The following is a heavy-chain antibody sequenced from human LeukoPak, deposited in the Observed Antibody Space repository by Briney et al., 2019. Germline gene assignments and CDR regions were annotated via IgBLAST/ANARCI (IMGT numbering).Heavy chain of an antibody. CDR1: GYTFASYD. Sequence: GASVKVSCKASGYTFASYDINWVRQATGQGLEWMGWMNPNSGNTGYAQKLQGRVTMTTDTSTSTAYMELRSLRSDDTAVYYCARDPYDFWRGYNYYYMDVWGKGTTVTVSS. J-gene: IGHJ6*03. D-gene: IGHD3-3*01. V-gene: IGHV1-8*01. CDR2: MNPNSGNT. CDR3: ARDPYDFWRGYNYYYMDV.